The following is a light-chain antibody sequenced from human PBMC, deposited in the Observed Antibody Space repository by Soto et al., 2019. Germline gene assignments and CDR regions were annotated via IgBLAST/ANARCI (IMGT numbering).Light chain of an antibody. Sequence: EVVMTQSPATLSVSPGERATLSCRASHSVSSSLAWYQKKPGQAPRLLIYDASTRASDIPDRFSGYGSGTDLTLTISSLEPEDFAVYYCQQRSNWPRITFGQGTRLEIK. CDR2: DAS. J-gene: IGKJ5*01. CDR1: HSVSSS. V-gene: IGKV3-11*01. CDR3: QQRSNWPRIT.